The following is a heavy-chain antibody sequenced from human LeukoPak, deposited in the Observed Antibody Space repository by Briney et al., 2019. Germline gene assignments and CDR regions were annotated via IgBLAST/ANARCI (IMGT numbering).Heavy chain of an antibody. Sequence: PGGALRLSCAASGFTFSSYWMSWVRHAPGEGLECLANINQEGRDTYYVDSVKGRFAVYRANATNSLYLQMNKVRADDTAVYYCVRDSSPRFSGQDWVYWGQGILVTVSS. D-gene: IGHD5-12*01. J-gene: IGHJ4*02. CDR3: VRDSSPRFSGQDWVY. V-gene: IGHV3-7*01. CDR1: GFTFSSYW. CDR2: INQEGRDT.